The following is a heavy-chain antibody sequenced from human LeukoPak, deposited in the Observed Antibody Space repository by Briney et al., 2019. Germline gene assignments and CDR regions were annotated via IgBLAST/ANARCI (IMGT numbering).Heavy chain of an antibody. Sequence: GGSLRHSCAASGFTFDTYAMSSVRQAPGKGLEWVSTLGNTETYYADSVKGRFTISRDNRQNTLYLQMTSLRAEDTAVYFCAKDAIRGNGIYDAFDIWGQGTRVTVSS. CDR2: LGNTET. CDR1: GFTFDTYA. J-gene: IGHJ3*02. CDR3: AKDAIRGNGIYDAFDI. D-gene: IGHD3-10*01. V-gene: IGHV3-23*01.